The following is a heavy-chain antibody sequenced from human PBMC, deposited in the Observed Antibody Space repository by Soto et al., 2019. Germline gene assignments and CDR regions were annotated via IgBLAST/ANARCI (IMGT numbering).Heavy chain of an antibody. CDR2: ISGSGGST. V-gene: IGHV3-23*01. J-gene: IGHJ4*02. Sequence: GGSLRLSCAASGFTFSNYAMRWVRQAPGKGLEWVSGISGSGGSTYYADSVKGRFTISRDNAKHTLFLQMDSLRAEDTAVYHCAKARGGSWYFFDYWGQGTLVTVSS. D-gene: IGHD6-13*01. CDR1: GFTFSNYA. CDR3: AKARGGSWYFFDY.